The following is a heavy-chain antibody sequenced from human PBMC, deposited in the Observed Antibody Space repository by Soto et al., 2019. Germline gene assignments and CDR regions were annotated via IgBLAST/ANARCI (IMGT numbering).Heavy chain of an antibody. V-gene: IGHV4-39*01. CDR1: GGSITSSGSA. J-gene: IGHJ4*02. CDR2: IDYSGNI. Sequence: SETLSLTCNASGGSITSSGSAWGWIRQSPGKGLEWIGTIDYSGNIYYIPSLKSRITISVDTSKNQISLKLSSVTAADTAVYYCARHIHNQGFEYYFDSWGQGTLVTV. D-gene: IGHD1-1*01. CDR3: ARHIHNQGFEYYFDS.